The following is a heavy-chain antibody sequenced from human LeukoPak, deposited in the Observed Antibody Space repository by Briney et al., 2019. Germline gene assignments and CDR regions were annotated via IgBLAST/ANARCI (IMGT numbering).Heavy chain of an antibody. CDR1: GFTFSNYW. V-gene: IGHV3-7*01. Sequence: PGGSLRLSCAASGFTFSNYWMSWVRQAPGKGLEWVANIKQDGSDKNYVDSVKGRFTISRDNAKNSVFLQMNSLRAEDTAVYYCARDHGSGDYYYYYMDVWGKGTTVTISS. D-gene: IGHD3-10*01. J-gene: IGHJ6*03. CDR3: ARDHGSGDYYYYYMDV. CDR2: IKQDGSDK.